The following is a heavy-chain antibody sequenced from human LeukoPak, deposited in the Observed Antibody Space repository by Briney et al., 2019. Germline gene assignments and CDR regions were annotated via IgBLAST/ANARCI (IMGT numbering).Heavy chain of an antibody. CDR1: GGSFSGYY. Sequence: PSETLSLTCAVYGGSFSGYYWSWIRQPPGKGLEWIGEINHSGSTNYNPSLKSRVTISVDTSKNQFSLKLSSVTAADTAVYYCASSDCSGGSCYSHFDYWGQGTLVTASS. V-gene: IGHV4-34*01. CDR2: INHSGST. J-gene: IGHJ4*02. D-gene: IGHD2-15*01. CDR3: ASSDCSGGSCYSHFDY.